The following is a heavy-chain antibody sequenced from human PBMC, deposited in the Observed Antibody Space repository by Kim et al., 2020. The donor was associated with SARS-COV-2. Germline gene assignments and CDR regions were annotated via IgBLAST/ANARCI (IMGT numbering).Heavy chain of an antibody. J-gene: IGHJ3*02. D-gene: IGHD3-22*01. V-gene: IGHV4-59*08. CDR3: ARLPYYYDSSGDDAFDI. CDR2: IYYSGST. Sequence: SETLSLTCTVSGGSISSYYWSWIRQPPGKGLEWIGYIYYSGSTNYNPSLKSRVTISVDTSKNQFSLKLSSVTAADTAVYYCARLPYYYDSSGDDAFDIWGQGTMVTVSS. CDR1: GGSISSYY.